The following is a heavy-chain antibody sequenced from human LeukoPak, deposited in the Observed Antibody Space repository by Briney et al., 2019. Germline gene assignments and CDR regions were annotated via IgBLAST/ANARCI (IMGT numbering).Heavy chain of an antibody. D-gene: IGHD5-12*01. V-gene: IGHV4-30-4*01. J-gene: IGHJ5*02. CDR3: ARAEIQQSGYWMRP. Sequence: SEALSLTCTVSGGSISSYDHYWTWIRQPPGKGLEWIGYIHYSGSTYHNPSLKSRLAISVDTSENQFSLKLSSVTAADTAVYYCARAEIQQSGYWMRPWGRGTLVTVSS. CDR2: IHYSGST. CDR1: GGSISSYDHY.